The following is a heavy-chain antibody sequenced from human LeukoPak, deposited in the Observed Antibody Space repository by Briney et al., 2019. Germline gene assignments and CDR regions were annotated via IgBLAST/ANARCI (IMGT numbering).Heavy chain of an antibody. CDR1: GGTFSSYA. D-gene: IGHD2-8*01. V-gene: IGHV1-2*02. Sequence: GASVKVSCKASGGTFSSYAISWVRQAPGQGLEWMGWINPYSGGTNYAQKFRGRVTMTRDTSISTAYVDLSRLTSDDTAVYYCARSEIYCNNGFCYREPCDYWGQGTLVTVSS. CDR2: INPYSGGT. CDR3: ARSEIYCNNGFCYREPCDY. J-gene: IGHJ4*02.